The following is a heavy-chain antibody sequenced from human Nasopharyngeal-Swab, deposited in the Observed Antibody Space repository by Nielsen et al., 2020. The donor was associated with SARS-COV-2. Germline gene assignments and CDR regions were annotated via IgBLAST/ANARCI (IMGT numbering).Heavy chain of an antibody. CDR3: AKQVEFLEYLLFDY. Sequence: GGSLRLSCAASGFTFSSYAMTWVRQAPGKGLEWVSAISGSGGSTYYADSVKGRFTISRDNSKNTLYLQMNSLRAEDTAVYYCAKQVEFLEYLLFDYWGQGTLVTVSS. D-gene: IGHD3-3*01. CDR2: ISGSGGST. V-gene: IGHV3-23*01. J-gene: IGHJ4*02. CDR1: GFTFSSYA.